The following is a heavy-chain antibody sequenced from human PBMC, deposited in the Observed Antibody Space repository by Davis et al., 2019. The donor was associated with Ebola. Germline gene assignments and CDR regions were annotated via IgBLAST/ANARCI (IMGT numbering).Heavy chain of an antibody. V-gene: IGHV1-3*01. CDR2: INAGNGNT. Sequence: AASVKVSCKASGYTFTSYAMHWVRQAPGQRLEWMGWINAGNGNTKYSQKFQGRVTITRDTSASTAYMELSSLRSEDTAVYYCAAPGYCSGGSCYFYYYYGMDVWGQGTTVTVSS. CDR1: GYTFTSYA. CDR3: AAPGYCSGGSCYFYYYYGMDV. J-gene: IGHJ6*02. D-gene: IGHD2-15*01.